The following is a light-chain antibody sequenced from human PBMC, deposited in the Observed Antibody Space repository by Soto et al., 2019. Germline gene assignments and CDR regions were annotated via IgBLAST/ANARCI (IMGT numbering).Light chain of an antibody. CDR1: QSINGNY. V-gene: IGKV3-20*01. Sequence: EIVLTQSPGTLSLSPGERATLSCRASQSINGNYLAWYQQKPGQAPRLLIYGASSRATGIPDRFSGSGSGTDFTLTITRLEPEDFAVYYCQQYGSSPPMYTFGLGTKLEIK. CDR3: QQYGSSPPMYT. J-gene: IGKJ2*01. CDR2: GAS.